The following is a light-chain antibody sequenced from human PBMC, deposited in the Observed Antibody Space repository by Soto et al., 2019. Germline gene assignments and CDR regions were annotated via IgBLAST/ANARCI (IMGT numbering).Light chain of an antibody. CDR2: GAS. Sequence: ILLTQSPGTLSLSPLEITTLACMSSQSVSSSYLAWYQQKPGQAPRLLIYGASSRATGIPDRFSGSGSGTEFTLTISSLQSEDFAVYYCQQYNNWPPTFGQGTKVDNK. J-gene: IGKJ1*01. CDR3: QQYNNWPPT. V-gene: IGKV3-20*01. CDR1: QSVSSSY.